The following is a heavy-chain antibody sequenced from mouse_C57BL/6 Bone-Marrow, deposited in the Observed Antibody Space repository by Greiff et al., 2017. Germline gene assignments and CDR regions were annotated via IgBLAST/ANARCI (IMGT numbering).Heavy chain of an antibody. CDR1: YTFSRWVH. D-gene: IGHD3-2*02. CDR2: GQGLEWIG. V-gene: IGHV1-87*01. J-gene: IGHJ3*01. Sequence: QVQLQQSGPELARPWASVKISCQAFYTFSRWVHFAIRDTNYWMQWVKQRPGQGLEWIGAIYPGKGDPIYNSTFKGKATLTADKSPSTAYMQLSSLTSEDSAVYYFACTAHAYSFAYWGQGTLVTVSA. CDR3: SEDSAVYYFACTAHAYSFAY.